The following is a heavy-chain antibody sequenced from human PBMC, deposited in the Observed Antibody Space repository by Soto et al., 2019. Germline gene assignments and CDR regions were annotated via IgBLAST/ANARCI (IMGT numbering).Heavy chain of an antibody. J-gene: IGHJ5*02. CDR2: INGSSSTM. D-gene: IGHD2-15*01. CDR1: GFTFGIYS. V-gene: IGHV3-48*02. Sequence: EVQLVESGGGLVQRGGSLRLSCAASGFTFGIYSMNWVRQAPGKGLEWISYINGSSSTMYYADSVKGRFIISRDNADNSLYLQMHSLRDADTAVYYCASGDRVICSGDRCFSDGLFLSWGQGTLVTVSS. CDR3: ASGDRVICSGDRCFSDGLFLS.